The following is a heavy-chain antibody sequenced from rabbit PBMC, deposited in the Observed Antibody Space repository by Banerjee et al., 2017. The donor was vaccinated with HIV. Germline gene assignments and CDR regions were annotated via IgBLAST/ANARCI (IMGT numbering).Heavy chain of an antibody. D-gene: IGHD6-1*01. CDR3: ARRSGSGSGGYGYAALDL. J-gene: IGHJ4*01. V-gene: IGHV1S45*01. Sequence: QEQLVESGGGLVKPEGSLTLTCKASGFSFSSYWMCWVRQAPGKGMEWIGCIDAGSSGSTSYASWAKGRFTISKTSSTTVTLQMTSLTAADTATYFCARRSGSGSGGYGYAALDLWGQGTLVTVS. CDR1: GFSFSSYW. CDR2: IDAGSSGST.